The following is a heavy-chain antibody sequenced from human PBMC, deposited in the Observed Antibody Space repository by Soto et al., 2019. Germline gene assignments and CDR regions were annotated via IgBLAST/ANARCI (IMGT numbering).Heavy chain of an antibody. Sequence: QVQLVASGGGVVQPGRSLRLSCAASGFTFSSYGMHWVRQAPGKGLEWVAVMYYDGSDEYYADSVKGRFTISRDNSKNTLYLQKNGLRAEDTAIYYCAKDYSSTSYGINYWGQGTLVSVSS. CDR2: MYYDGSDE. V-gene: IGHV3-33*06. J-gene: IGHJ4*02. CDR1: GFTFSSYG. D-gene: IGHD6-19*01. CDR3: AKDYSSTSYGINY.